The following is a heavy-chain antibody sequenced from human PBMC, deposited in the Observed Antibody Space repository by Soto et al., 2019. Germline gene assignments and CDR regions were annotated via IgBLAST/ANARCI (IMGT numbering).Heavy chain of an antibody. J-gene: IGHJ4*02. CDR1: GGTFRNYP. CDR2: IFPLTDIP. Sequence: QVQLVQSGTEVKKPGSSVKVSCKASGGTFRNYPINWVRQAPGQGLEWMGSIFPLTDIPDYAQNFQARLTLRTDKXTSTAYMELSSLTSDDTAMYLCARGPLVVLNYFESWGQGTLVTVSS. CDR3: ARGPLVVLNYFES. V-gene: IGHV1-69*02.